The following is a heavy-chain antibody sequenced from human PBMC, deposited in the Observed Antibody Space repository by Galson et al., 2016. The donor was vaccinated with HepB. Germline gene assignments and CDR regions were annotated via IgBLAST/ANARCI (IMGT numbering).Heavy chain of an antibody. J-gene: IGHJ5*02. Sequence: SVKVSCKASGYTFTTYDINWVRQATGQGLEWMGWMNPKSGNTGYAQKFQGRVTMTRDTSISTAYMELSSLRSEDTAVYYCARGLSEYYDFWSGSLIRFDPWGQGTLVTVSS. CDR3: ARGLSEYYDFWSGSLIRFDP. V-gene: IGHV1-8*01. D-gene: IGHD3-3*01. CDR2: MNPKSGNT. CDR1: GYTFTTYD.